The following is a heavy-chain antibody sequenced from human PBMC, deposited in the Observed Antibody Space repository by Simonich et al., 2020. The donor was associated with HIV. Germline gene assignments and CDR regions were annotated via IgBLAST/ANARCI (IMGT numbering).Heavy chain of an antibody. CDR2: INHRGST. Sequence: QVQLQQWGAGLLKPSETLSLTCAVYGGSFSGYYWSWIRQPPGKGVEWIGEINHRGSTNYNPPLKSRVTISVDTSKNQFSLKLSSVTAADTAVYYCARRHPTTVTTPYFDYWGQGTLVTVSS. J-gene: IGHJ4*02. D-gene: IGHD4-17*01. CDR3: ARRHPTTVTTPYFDY. CDR1: GGSFSGYY. V-gene: IGHV4-34*01.